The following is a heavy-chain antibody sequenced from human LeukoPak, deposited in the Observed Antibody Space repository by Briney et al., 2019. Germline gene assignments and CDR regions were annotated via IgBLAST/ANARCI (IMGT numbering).Heavy chain of an antibody. Sequence: SETLSLTCTVSGGSISSYYWSWIRQPAGKGLEWIGRIYTSGSTNYNPSLKSRVTMPVDTSKNQFSLKLSSVTAEDTAVYYCAKEDRYYDSSGILVAGGYYMDVWGEGTTVTISS. D-gene: IGHD3-22*01. J-gene: IGHJ6*03. CDR3: AKEDRYYDSSGILVAGGYYMDV. CDR2: IYTSGST. V-gene: IGHV4-4*07. CDR1: GGSISSYY.